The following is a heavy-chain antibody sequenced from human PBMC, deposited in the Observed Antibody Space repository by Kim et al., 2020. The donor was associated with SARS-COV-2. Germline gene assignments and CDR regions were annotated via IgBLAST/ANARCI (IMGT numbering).Heavy chain of an antibody. D-gene: IGHD2-8*01. CDR3: ATRTPNRNYFDY. J-gene: IGHJ4*02. Sequence: SETLSLTCAVYGGSFSGYYWSWIRQPPGKGLEWIGEINHSGSTNYNPSLKSRVTISVDTSKNQFSLKLSSVTAADTAVYYCATRTPNRNYFDYWGQGTLVTVSS. CDR1: GGSFSGYY. CDR2: INHSGST. V-gene: IGHV4-34*01.